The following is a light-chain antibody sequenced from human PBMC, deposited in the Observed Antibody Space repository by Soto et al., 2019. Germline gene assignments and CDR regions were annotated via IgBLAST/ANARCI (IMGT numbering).Light chain of an antibody. Sequence: DIQMTQSPSSLSASVGDRVTITCRASQSISNYLNWYQQKLGKAPKVLISAASTLQSGVPSRFGGSGSGTDFTLTIGSLQPEDFATYYCQQSYSTLLTFGGGTKVEMK. V-gene: IGKV1-39*01. CDR2: AAS. J-gene: IGKJ4*01. CDR3: QQSYSTLLT. CDR1: QSISNY.